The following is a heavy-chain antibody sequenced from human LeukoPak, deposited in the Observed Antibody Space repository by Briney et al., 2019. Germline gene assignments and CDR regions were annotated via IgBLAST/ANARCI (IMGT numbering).Heavy chain of an antibody. CDR1: GYSFTSYW. Sequence: GESLKVSCKGSGYSFTSYWIGWVRQMPGKGLEWLGIIYPGDSDTRYSPSFQGQVTISADKSISTAYLQWSSLKASDTAIYYCARPADYYDSSGYSFDYWGQGTLVTVSS. CDR2: IYPGDSDT. D-gene: IGHD3-22*01. J-gene: IGHJ4*02. V-gene: IGHV5-51*01. CDR3: ARPADYYDSSGYSFDY.